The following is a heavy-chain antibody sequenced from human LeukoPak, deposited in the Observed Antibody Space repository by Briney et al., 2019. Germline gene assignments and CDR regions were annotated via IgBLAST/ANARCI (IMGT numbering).Heavy chain of an antibody. D-gene: IGHD3-10*02. CDR3: ARYDGLYYYDRGGWFDP. Sequence: PSETLSLTCTVSGGSISSYYWSWIRQPPGKGLEWIGYIYYSGSTNYNPSLKSRVTISVDTSKNQFSLKLSSVTAANTAVEYWARYDGLYYYDRGGWFDPWGQGTLVTVSS. CDR1: GGSISSYY. V-gene: IGHV4-59*01. J-gene: IGHJ5*02. CDR2: IYYSGST.